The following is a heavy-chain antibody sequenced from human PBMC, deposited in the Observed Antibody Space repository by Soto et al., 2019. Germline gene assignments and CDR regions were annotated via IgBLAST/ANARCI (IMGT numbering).Heavy chain of an antibody. Sequence: SETLSLTCAVYGGSFSGYYWSWIRQPPGKGLEWIGEINHSGSTNYNPSLKSGVTISLDTYKNQLSLMLSSVTAADTAVYYCARSKTRMITFGGVIVAPLFDYWGQGTLVTVSS. CDR2: INHSGST. CDR3: ARSKTRMITFGGVIVAPLFDY. J-gene: IGHJ4*02. CDR1: GGSFSGYY. D-gene: IGHD3-16*02. V-gene: IGHV4-34*01.